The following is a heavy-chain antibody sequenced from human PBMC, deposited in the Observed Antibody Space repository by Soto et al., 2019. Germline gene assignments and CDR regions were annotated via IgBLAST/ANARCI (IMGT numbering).Heavy chain of an antibody. CDR2: IWYDGSNK. Sequence: PGGSLRLSCAASGFTFSSYGMHWVRQAPGKGLEWVAVIWYDGSNKYYADSVKGRFTISRDNSKNTLYLQMNSLRAEDTAVYYCARGEINSKLFYYYYGMDVWGQGTTVTVSS. V-gene: IGHV3-33*01. CDR3: ARGEINSKLFYYYYGMDV. CDR1: GFTFSSYG. J-gene: IGHJ6*02. D-gene: IGHD4-4*01.